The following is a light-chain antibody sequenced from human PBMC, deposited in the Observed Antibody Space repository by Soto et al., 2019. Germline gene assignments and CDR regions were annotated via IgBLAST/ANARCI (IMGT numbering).Light chain of an antibody. J-gene: IGKJ5*01. CDR1: QGISSY. Sequence: RVTITCRASQGISSYLAWYQQKPGKAPKLLIYAASTLQSGVPSRFSGSGSGTDFTLTISCLQSEDFATYYCQQYYSYPTFGQGTRLEIK. V-gene: IGKV1-8*01. CDR3: QQYYSYPT. CDR2: AAS.